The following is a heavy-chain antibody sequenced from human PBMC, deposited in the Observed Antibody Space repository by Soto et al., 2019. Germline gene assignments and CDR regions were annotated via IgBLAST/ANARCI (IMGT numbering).Heavy chain of an antibody. CDR2: IYHGGTT. D-gene: IGHD6-19*01. Sequence: SEIQSLTRTVSGDSSRGGAYWAWIRQHPGKGPEWIASIYHGGTTFYNPSLKSRITISVDTSNNQFSLKLTSVTAADTAVYYCARVHVMVVAGSTFDYWGHGTLVTVSS. CDR3: ARVHVMVVAGSTFDY. V-gene: IGHV4-38-2*02. CDR1: GDSSRGGAY. J-gene: IGHJ4*01.